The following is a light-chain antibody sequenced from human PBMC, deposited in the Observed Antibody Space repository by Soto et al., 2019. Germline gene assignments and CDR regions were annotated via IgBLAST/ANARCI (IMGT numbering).Light chain of an antibody. CDR1: RSDVGGYNY. J-gene: IGLJ1*01. CDR3: CSCTSSSTYV. Sequence: QSALTQPASVSGSPGQSITISCTGTRSDVGGYNYVYWHQHHPGKAPKLIIYDVTNRPSGVSDRFSGSKSGNTASLTISGLQAEDEADYYCCSCTSSSTYVFGPGTKLTVL. V-gene: IGLV2-14*03. CDR2: DVT.